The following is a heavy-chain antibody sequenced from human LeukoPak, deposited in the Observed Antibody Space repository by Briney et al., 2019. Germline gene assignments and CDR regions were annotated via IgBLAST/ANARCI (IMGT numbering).Heavy chain of an antibody. Sequence: PGGSLRLSCAASGSTFSDYYLSWIRQAPGKGLEWISYISSSGTYTNYADSVKGRFTISRDNAKKSLYLQMNSLRVEDTAVYYCARGGYGDYSYFQHWGQGTLVTVSS. V-gene: IGHV3-11*06. D-gene: IGHD4-17*01. CDR3: ARGGYGDYSYFQH. J-gene: IGHJ1*01. CDR2: ISSSGTYT. CDR1: GSTFSDYY.